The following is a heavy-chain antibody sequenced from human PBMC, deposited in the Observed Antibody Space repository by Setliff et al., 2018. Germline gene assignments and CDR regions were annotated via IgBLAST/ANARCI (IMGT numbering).Heavy chain of an antibody. CDR2: IYYSGST. CDR1: GGSISSSSYY. Sequence: TLSLTCTVSGGSISSSSYYWGWIRQPPGKGLEWIGSIYYSGSTYYNPSLKSRVTISVDKSKNQFSLKLSSVTAADTAVYYCARTLYDYDILTGPGYYFDYWGQGTLVTAPQ. CDR3: ARTLYDYDILTGPGYYFDY. J-gene: IGHJ4*02. D-gene: IGHD3-9*01. V-gene: IGHV4-39*07.